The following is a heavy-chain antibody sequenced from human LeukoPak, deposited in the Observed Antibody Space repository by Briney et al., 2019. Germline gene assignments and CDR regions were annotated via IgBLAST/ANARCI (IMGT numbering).Heavy chain of an antibody. Sequence: SGGSLRLSCAASGFTFGTYAMSWVRQAPGKGLEWVSTISGSGGSTYYADSVKGRFTISRDNSKNTLYLQMNSLRAEDMAVYYCAKDYYGDYLGAFDISGQGTMVTVSS. CDR1: GFTFGTYA. CDR2: ISGSGGST. J-gene: IGHJ3*02. D-gene: IGHD4-17*01. V-gene: IGHV3-23*01. CDR3: AKDYYGDYLGAFDI.